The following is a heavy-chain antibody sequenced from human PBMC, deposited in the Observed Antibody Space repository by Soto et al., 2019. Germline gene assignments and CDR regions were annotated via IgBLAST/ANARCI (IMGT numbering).Heavy chain of an antibody. CDR2: ISGRGDSP. CDR1: GFTFNAHV. V-gene: IGHV3-23*01. D-gene: IGHD3-22*01. Sequence: EVQLLESGGGLVQPGGSLSLSCAASGFTFNAHVMSWVRQAPGQGLEWVSGISGRGDSPYYPDSVKGRFTISRDNSKKAVYLLMNTLGAEDTAVYYCARRSSRLLVVKLPLDSWGPGPLVTVSS. CDR3: ARRSSRLLVVKLPLDS. J-gene: IGHJ4*02.